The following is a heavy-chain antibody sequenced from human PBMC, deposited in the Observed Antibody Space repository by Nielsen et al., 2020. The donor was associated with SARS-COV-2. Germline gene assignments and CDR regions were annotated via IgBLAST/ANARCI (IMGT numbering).Heavy chain of an antibody. CDR3: AKDGVVRGDALDL. J-gene: IGHJ3*01. V-gene: IGHV3-23*01. CDR2: VSASGGST. Sequence: GESLKISCAASGFTFNIYAMAWVRRAPGRGLQWVTGVSASGGSTYYTDSVKGRFSISRGNSKNTLFLQVHSLRVEDTALYYCAKDGVVRGDALDLWGQGTMVTVSS. D-gene: IGHD3-10*01. CDR1: GFTFNIYA.